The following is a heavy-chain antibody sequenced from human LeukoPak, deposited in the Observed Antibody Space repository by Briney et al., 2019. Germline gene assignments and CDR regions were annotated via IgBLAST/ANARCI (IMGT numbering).Heavy chain of an antibody. CDR3: ARGGIAVAGLLDY. CDR2: INHSGST. CDR1: GGSFSGYY. J-gene: IGHJ4*02. Sequence: PSETLSLTCAVYGGSFSGYYWSWIRQPPGKGLEWIGEINHSGSTNYNPSLKSRVTISVDTSKNQFSLKLSSVTAADTAVYYCARGGIAVAGLLDYWGQGTLVTVSS. D-gene: IGHD6-19*01. V-gene: IGHV4-34*01.